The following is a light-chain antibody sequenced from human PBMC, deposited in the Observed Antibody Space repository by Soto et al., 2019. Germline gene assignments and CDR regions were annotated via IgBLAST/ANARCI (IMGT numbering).Light chain of an antibody. CDR3: QHYNSYSEA. CDR1: QSVRTY. Sequence: EIVMTQSAVSLSYSAGYISDLFCXASQSVRTYLAWYQQNPGQGPRLLIYAASTRATGVPARFSGSGSGTEFTLTISSLQPDDFATYYCQHYNSYSEAFAQGTKVDIK. V-gene: IGKV3-15*01. J-gene: IGKJ1*01. CDR2: AAS.